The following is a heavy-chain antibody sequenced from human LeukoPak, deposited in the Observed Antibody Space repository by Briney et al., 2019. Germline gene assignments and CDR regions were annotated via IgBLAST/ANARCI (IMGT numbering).Heavy chain of an antibody. CDR2: ISGSGGNT. CDR1: GFTFSSYA. V-gene: IGHV3-23*01. Sequence: GGSLRLSCAASGFTFSSYAMSWVRQAPGKGLEWVSAISGSGGNTYYADSVKGRLTIAIDNSKNTLYMQMNSLRAEDTAVYYCAKGAETLQFYIYFDYWGQGTLVTVSS. CDR3: AKGAETLQFYIYFDY. J-gene: IGHJ4*02. D-gene: IGHD4-4*01.